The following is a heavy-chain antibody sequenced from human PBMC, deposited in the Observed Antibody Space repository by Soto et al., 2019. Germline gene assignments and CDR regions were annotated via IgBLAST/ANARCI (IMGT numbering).Heavy chain of an antibody. Sequence: EVPLVESGGGLVQPGGSLRLSCAISESTISRDWMNWVRQAPGKGLEWVAHTNQDGSEKYYADSVKGRFTIFRDNAKKSLYLQMNRLRAGDTAMYYCSGGVGDAFWGQGTLVTVSS. CDR1: ESTISRDW. J-gene: IGHJ4*02. V-gene: IGHV3-7*01. D-gene: IGHD1-26*01. CDR2: TNQDGSEK. CDR3: SGGVGDAF.